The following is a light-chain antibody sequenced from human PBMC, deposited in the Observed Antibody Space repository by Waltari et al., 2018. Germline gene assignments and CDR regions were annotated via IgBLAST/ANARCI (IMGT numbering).Light chain of an antibody. CDR2: EVD. CDR1: GSDFL. J-gene: IGLJ1*01. V-gene: IGLV2-8*01. CDR3: SAHAGYNKFYV. Sequence: QSALTQPPSGSGSPGKPVTISGTGTGSDFLSWYQQHPGKFPKLVIHEVDKRPSGVPDRFSGSRSGNTASLTVSGLQAEDEADYYCSAHAGYNKFYVFGTRTTVTVL.